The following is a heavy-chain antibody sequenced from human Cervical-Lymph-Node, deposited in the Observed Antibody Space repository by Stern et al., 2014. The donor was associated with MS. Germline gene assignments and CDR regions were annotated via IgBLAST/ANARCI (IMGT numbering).Heavy chain of an antibody. V-gene: IGHV1-69*01. Sequence: QLVQSGAEVKEPGSSVKVSCKAYGDTFTTHTLNWVRQAPGQGLEWMGGIMSILNRPDYAMRFQGRVTIAADESARGGWMELGGLRSEEAGVYCCARGGVGGVGAGGAHSWGQGTLVTVSS. CDR2: IMSILNRP. CDR3: ARGGVGGVGAGGAHS. J-gene: IGHJ4*02. D-gene: IGHD3-16*01. CDR1: GDTFTTHT.